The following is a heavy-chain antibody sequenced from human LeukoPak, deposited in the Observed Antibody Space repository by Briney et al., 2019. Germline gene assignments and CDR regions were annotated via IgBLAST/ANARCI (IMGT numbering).Heavy chain of an antibody. CDR1: GFTVRSNY. CDR2: IYSGGST. J-gene: IGHJ4*02. V-gene: IGHV3-66*01. Sequence: GSLRLSCAASGFTVRSNYMSWVRQAPGKGLEWVSVIYSGGSTYHADSVKGRFTISRDDSKNTLFLQMNSLRAEDTAVYYCAREDYYFDSSGTHYFDYWGREPWSPSPQ. D-gene: IGHD3-22*01. CDR3: AREDYYFDSSGTHYFDY.